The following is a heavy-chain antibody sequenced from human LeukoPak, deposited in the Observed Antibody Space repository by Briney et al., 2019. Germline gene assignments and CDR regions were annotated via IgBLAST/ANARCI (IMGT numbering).Heavy chain of an antibody. V-gene: IGHV3-7*01. CDR2: VRQDESSK. CDR3: VRDYDGDLDY. J-gene: IGHJ4*02. CDR1: GFTFSHYW. Sequence: GGSLGLSCAASGFTFSHYWMAWVRQAPGKGPEWVANVRQDESSKFYADSVKGRFTISRDNAKNSLYLQMNGLRVENTALYYCVRDYDGDLDYWGQGTLVTVSS. D-gene: IGHD4-23*01.